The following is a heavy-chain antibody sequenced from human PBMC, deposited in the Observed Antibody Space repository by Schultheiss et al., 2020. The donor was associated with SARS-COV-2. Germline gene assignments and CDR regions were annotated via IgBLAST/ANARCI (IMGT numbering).Heavy chain of an antibody. J-gene: IGHJ5*02. Sequence: SETLSLTCTVSGGSISSGGYYWSWIRQPPGKGLEWIGEINHSGSTNYNPSLKSRVTISVDTSKNQFSLKLSSVTAADTAVYYCARGRDIVVVPAAPAPPWFDPWGQGTLVTVSS. CDR2: INHSGST. D-gene: IGHD2-2*01. CDR3: ARGRDIVVVPAAPAPPWFDP. CDR1: GGSISSGGYY. V-gene: IGHV4-39*07.